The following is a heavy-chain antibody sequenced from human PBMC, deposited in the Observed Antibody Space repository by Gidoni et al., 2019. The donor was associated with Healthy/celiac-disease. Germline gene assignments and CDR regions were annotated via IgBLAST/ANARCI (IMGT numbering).Heavy chain of an antibody. Sequence: QVQLVQSGAEVKKPGSSVKVSCKASGGTFSSYAIRWVRQAPGQGLEWSGGIIPIFGPANSAPKFPGRVTITADESTSTAYMELSSLRSEDTAVYCCAITGPSLRFLVWLLFWGQGTLVTVSS. J-gene: IGHJ4*02. CDR3: AITGPSLRFLVWLLF. V-gene: IGHV1-69*01. D-gene: IGHD3-3*01. CDR1: GGTFSSYA. CDR2: IIPIFGPA.